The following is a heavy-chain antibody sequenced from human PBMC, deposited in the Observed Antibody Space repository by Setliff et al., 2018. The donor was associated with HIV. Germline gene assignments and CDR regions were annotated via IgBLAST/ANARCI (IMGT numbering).Heavy chain of an antibody. CDR2: IYHTGST. D-gene: IGHD3-10*01. CDR3: ARVLWFGDDNWFDP. V-gene: IGHV4-38-2*01. CDR1: GYSISSGYY. Sequence: SETLSLTCAVSGYSISSGYYWGWIRQPPGKGLEWIGSIYHTGSTYYNPSLKSRVTILVDTSKNQFSLKLSSVTAADTAVYYCARVLWFGDDNWFDPWGQGTLVTVSS. J-gene: IGHJ5*02.